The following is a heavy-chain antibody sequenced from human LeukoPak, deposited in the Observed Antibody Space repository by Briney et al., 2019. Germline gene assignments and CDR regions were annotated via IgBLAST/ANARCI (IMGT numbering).Heavy chain of an antibody. V-gene: IGHV4-34*01. CDR3: ARDVVTAAAGSYYYYGMDV. CDR2: INHSGST. J-gene: IGHJ6*04. Sequence: SETLSLTCAVYGGSFSGYYWSWIRQPPGKGLEWIGEINHSGSTNYNPSLKSRVTISVDTSKNQFSLKLSSVTAADTAVYYCARDVVTAAAGSYYYYGMDVWGKGTTVTVSS. D-gene: IGHD6-13*01. CDR1: GGSFSGYY.